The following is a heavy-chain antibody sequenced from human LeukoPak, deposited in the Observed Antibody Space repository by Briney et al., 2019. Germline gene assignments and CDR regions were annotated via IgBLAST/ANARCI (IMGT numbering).Heavy chain of an antibody. D-gene: IGHD2/OR15-2a*01. J-gene: IGHJ4*02. Sequence: SETLSLTCTVSGGSISTGGYYWNWVRQHPGKGREWIGYIYHSGSTSYNPSLKSRLSISVDTSKNQFSLKLNSVTAADTAVYYCARGRFYGFSGDSWGQGTLVTVSS. CDR3: ARGRFYGFSGDS. CDR2: IYHSGST. CDR1: GGSISTGGYY. V-gene: IGHV4-31*03.